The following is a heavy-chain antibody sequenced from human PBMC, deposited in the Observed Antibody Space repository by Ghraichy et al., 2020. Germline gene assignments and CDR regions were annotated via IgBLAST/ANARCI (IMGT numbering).Heavy chain of an antibody. D-gene: IGHD2-21*02. V-gene: IGHV3-23*01. J-gene: IGHJ1*01. CDR3: AKDEHIVVVTAVLEYFQH. Sequence: GESLNISCAASGFTFSSYAMSWVRQAPGKGLEWVSAISGSGGSTYYADSVKGRFTISRDNSKNTLYLQMNSLRAEDTAVYYCAKDEHIVVVTAVLEYFQHWGQGTLVTVSS. CDR2: ISGSGGST. CDR1: GFTFSSYA.